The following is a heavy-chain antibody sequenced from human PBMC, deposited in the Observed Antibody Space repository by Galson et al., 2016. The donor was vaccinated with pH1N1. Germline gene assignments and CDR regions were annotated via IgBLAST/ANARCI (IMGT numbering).Heavy chain of an antibody. Sequence: SVKVSCKASGGTFNNYPISWVRQAPGQGLEWMGGIIPIFGTANYAQKFQGRVTITADKSTSTAYLELSSLRSEDTAVFYCASQDIVVVPAAIPRYYYFGMDVWGQGTTVTASS. CDR3: ASQDIVVVPAAIPRYYYFGMDV. J-gene: IGHJ6*02. D-gene: IGHD2-2*01. V-gene: IGHV1-69*06. CDR2: IIPIFGTA. CDR1: GGTFNNYP.